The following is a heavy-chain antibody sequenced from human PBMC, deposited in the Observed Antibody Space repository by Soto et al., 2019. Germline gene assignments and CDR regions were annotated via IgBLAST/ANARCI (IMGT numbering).Heavy chain of an antibody. CDR3: ARDGGYSSGITYWYFDV. CDR1: GGSFNNYH. Sequence: PSETLSLTCTVSGGSFNNYHWSWTRQTPGKGLEWIGYIYYTGSTDYNPSLKDRVTISLDTSTKQFTLKLNSVTTADTALYYCARDGGYSSGITYWYFDVWGRGTLVTVSP. J-gene: IGHJ2*01. V-gene: IGHV4-59*01. CDR2: IYYTGST. D-gene: IGHD6-19*01.